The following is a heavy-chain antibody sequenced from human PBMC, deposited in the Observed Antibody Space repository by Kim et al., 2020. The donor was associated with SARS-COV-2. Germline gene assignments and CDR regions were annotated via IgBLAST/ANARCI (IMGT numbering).Heavy chain of an antibody. CDR3: ARGPPLLWFGESWDYYYYYGMDV. J-gene: IGHJ6*02. CDR2: IGTAGDT. V-gene: IGHV3-13*01. CDR1: GFTFSSYD. Sequence: GGSLRLSCAASGFTFSSYDVHWVRQATGKGLEWVSAIGTAGDTYYPGSVKGRFTISRENAKNSLYLQMNSLRAGDTAVYYCARGPPLLWFGESWDYYYYYGMDVWGQGTTVTVSS. D-gene: IGHD3-10*01.